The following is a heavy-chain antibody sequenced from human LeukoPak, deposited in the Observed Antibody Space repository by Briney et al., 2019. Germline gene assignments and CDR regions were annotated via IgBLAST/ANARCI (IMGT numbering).Heavy chain of an antibody. Sequence: GGSLRLSCAASGFTFSSYAMSWVRQAPGKGLVWVSRINSDGSSTSYADSVKGRFTISRDNAKNTLYLQMNSLRAEDTAVYYCARDPRYYDFWSGYQSYDYWGQGTLVTVSS. CDR1: GFTFSSYA. V-gene: IGHV3-74*01. CDR2: INSDGSST. J-gene: IGHJ4*02. CDR3: ARDPRYYDFWSGYQSYDY. D-gene: IGHD3-3*01.